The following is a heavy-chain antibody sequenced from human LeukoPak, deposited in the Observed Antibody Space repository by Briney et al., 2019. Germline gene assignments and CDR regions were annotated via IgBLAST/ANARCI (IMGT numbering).Heavy chain of an antibody. CDR1: GGSFSGYY. CDR3: AAGGWNDAFDI. V-gene: IGHV4-34*01. Sequence: PSETLSLTCAVYGGSFSGYYWSWIRQPPGKGLEWIGEINHSGSTNYNPSLKSRVTISVDTSKNQFSLKLSSVTAADTAVYYCAAGGWNDAFDIWGQGTMVTVSS. CDR2: INHSGST. D-gene: IGHD3-10*01. J-gene: IGHJ3*02.